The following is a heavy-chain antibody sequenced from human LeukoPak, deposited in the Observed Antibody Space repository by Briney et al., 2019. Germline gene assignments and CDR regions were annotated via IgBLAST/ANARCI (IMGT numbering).Heavy chain of an antibody. Sequence: ASVKVSCKASGYSFTSYDINWVRQATGQGLEWMGWMNPNSGNTDYSQKFQGRVTMTRNTSISTAYMELGSLRSEDTAVYYCARVKGMVASWGQGTLVTVSS. CDR1: GYSFTSYD. V-gene: IGHV1-8*01. CDR2: MNPNSGNT. CDR3: ARVKGMVAS. D-gene: IGHD5-12*01. J-gene: IGHJ4*02.